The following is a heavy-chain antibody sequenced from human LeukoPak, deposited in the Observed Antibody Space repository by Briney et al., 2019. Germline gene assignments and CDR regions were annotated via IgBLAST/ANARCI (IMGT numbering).Heavy chain of an antibody. Sequence: GGSLRLSCAASGFTFSSYGMHWVRQAPGKGLEWVSFISYDGSEKFYADSLKGRFTVSRDNSRDTLYLHMNSLRPEDTAVFYCVKDLGYSDAWGQGTLVTVSS. J-gene: IGHJ4*02. D-gene: IGHD5-18*01. CDR2: ISYDGSEK. V-gene: IGHV3-30*02. CDR3: VKDLGYSDA. CDR1: GFTFSSYG.